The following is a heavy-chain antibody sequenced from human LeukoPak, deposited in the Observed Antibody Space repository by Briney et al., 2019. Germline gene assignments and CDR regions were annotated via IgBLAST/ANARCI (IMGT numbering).Heavy chain of an antibody. D-gene: IGHD4-11*01. Sequence: KTGGSLRLSCAASGFTFKTYSMNWVRQAPGKGLEWVSSISSSSSYIYYADSVKGRFTISRDDSKNTLYLQMDSLRAEDTAMYYCARGLPPVMKYYFDYWGQGTLVTVSS. CDR3: ARGLPPVMKYYFDY. V-gene: IGHV3-21*01. CDR1: GFTFKTYS. J-gene: IGHJ4*02. CDR2: ISSSSSYI.